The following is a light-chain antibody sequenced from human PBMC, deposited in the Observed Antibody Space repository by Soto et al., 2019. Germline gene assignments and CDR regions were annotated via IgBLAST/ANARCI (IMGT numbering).Light chain of an antibody. CDR2: EVS. J-gene: IGLJ1*01. V-gene: IGLV2-14*01. CDR3: SSYTSSTTPLV. CDR1: SSDVGNYIY. Sequence: QSVLTQPASVSGSPGQSITISCTGTSSDVGNYIYVSWYQQHPGKAPKLMIYEVSHRPSGVSNRFSGSKSGNTASLTISGLQAEDEADYYCSSYTSSTTPLVFGTGTKVTVL.